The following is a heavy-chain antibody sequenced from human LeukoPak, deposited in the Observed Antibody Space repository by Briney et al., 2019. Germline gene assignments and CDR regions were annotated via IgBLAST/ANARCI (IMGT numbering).Heavy chain of an antibody. V-gene: IGHV4-59*08. CDR3: ARQRAYCSSTSCYVAAFDI. CDR1: GGSISSYY. Sequence: PSETLSLTCTVSGGSISSYYWSWIRQPPGKGLEWIGYIYYSGSTNYNPSLKSRVTISVDTSKNQFSLKLSSETAADTAVYYCARQRAYCSSTSCYVAAFDIWGQGTMVTVSS. J-gene: IGHJ3*02. CDR2: IYYSGST. D-gene: IGHD2-2*01.